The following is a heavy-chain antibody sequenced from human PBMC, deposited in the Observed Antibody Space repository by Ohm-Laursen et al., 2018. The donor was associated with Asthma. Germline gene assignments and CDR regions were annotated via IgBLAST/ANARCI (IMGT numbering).Heavy chain of an antibody. V-gene: IGHV3-30-3*01. J-gene: IGHJ4*02. CDR2: GGSYYDGGLK. D-gene: IGHD3-3*01. CDR1: GFTFSNFA. Sequence: SFRLSCAASGFTFSNFAMHWVRQAPGKGLEWVAVGGSYYDGGLKYYADSVNGRLTVSRDDSKNTLYLQMNSLKPDDTAVYYCARDVREWYLPAFECWGQGTLGTVSS. CDR3: ARDVREWYLPAFEC.